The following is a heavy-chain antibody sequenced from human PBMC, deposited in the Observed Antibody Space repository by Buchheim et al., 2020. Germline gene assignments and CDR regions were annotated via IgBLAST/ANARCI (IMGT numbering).Heavy chain of an antibody. V-gene: IGHV3-15*01. Sequence: EVQLVESGGGLVKPGGSLRLSCAASGFTFSNAWMSWVRQAPGKGLEWVGRIKSKTDGGTTDYAAPVKGRFTISSDDSKNTLYLQMNSLKTEDTVVYYCTSTSHYDFWSGYQYLFDYWGQGTL. CDR1: GFTFSNAW. CDR2: IKSKTDGGTT. J-gene: IGHJ4*02. CDR3: TSTSHYDFWSGYQYLFDY. D-gene: IGHD3-3*01.